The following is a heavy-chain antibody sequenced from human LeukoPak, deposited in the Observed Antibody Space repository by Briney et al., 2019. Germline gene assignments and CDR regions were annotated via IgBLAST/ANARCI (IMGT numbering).Heavy chain of an antibody. CDR2: ISGSGGST. V-gene: IGHV3-23*01. J-gene: IGHJ4*02. CDR1: GFTFSRYA. Sequence: GGSLRLSCAASGFTFSRYAMSWARQAPGKGLGWVSGISGSGGSTYYADSVKGRFTISRDNSRNTLYLQMNNLRAEDTAVYYCAKNPDYYGSGSYYKYFDYWGQGTLVTVSS. D-gene: IGHD3-10*01. CDR3: AKNPDYYGSGSYYKYFDY.